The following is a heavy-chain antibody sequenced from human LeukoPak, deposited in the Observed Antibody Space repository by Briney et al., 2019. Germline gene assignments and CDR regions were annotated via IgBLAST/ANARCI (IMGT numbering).Heavy chain of an antibody. CDR2: ISSSGSTI. V-gene: IGHV3-11*04. CDR3: ARAIPASNDYYDSSGYPSLPDY. D-gene: IGHD3-22*01. J-gene: IGHJ4*02. CDR1: GFTFSDYY. Sequence: GGSLRLSCAASGFTFSDYYMRWLRQAPGKGLEWVSYISSSGSTIYYADSVKGRFTISRDNAKNSLYLQMNSLRAEDTAVYYCARAIPASNDYYDSSGYPSLPDYWGQGTLVTVSS.